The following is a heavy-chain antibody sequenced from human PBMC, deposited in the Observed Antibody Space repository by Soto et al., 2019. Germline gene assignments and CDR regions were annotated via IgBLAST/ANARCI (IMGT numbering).Heavy chain of an antibody. CDR3: VRATFFSDSSGYTSCFDY. D-gene: IGHD3-22*01. CDR2: SRDKAQGYST. Sequence: GGSLSLSCSGSGFTVGDNYFDLVRQAPGKGLEWVGRSRDKAQGYSTAYAASVKGRFTTSRDESQNSVYLQMHSLKTEDTAVYYCVRATFFSDSSGYTSCFDYWGHGTLVTVSS. V-gene: IGHV3-72*01. CDR1: GFTVGDNY. J-gene: IGHJ4*01.